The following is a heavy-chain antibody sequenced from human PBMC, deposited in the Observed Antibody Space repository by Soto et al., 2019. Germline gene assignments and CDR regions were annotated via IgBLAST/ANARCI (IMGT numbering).Heavy chain of an antibody. Sequence: SETLSLTCAVSGGSISGGGFSWSWIRQPPGKGLEWIGHIFHTGGTQYNPSLKSRVSMSVDKSKNQFSLHLTSVTAADTAVYYCARLQFGEGFDYWGQGALVTVSS. J-gene: IGHJ4*02. CDR1: GGSISGGGFS. CDR3: ARLQFGEGFDY. V-gene: IGHV4-30-2*01. CDR2: IFHTGGT. D-gene: IGHD3-10*01.